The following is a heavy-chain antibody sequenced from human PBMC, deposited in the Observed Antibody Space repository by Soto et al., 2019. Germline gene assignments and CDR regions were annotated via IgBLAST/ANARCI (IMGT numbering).Heavy chain of an antibody. D-gene: IGHD6-13*01. CDR1: GFTFTRSA. Sequence: QMQLVQSGPEVKKPGTSVKVSCKASGFTFTRSAVQWVRQSRAQRFEWIGWIVVGSGNTNYAQKFQERVTITRDMSTSTVYMEMSSLRAEDTAVYYCAASIAEDYYYSGRDVWGQGTTVTASS. CDR2: IVVGSGNT. J-gene: IGHJ6*02. V-gene: IGHV1-58*01. CDR3: AASIAEDYYYSGRDV.